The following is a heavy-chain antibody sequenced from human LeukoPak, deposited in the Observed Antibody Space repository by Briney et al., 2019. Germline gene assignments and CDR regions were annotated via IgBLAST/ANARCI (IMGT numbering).Heavy chain of an antibody. V-gene: IGHV3-15*01. CDR2: IKSKTDGGTT. CDR3: TTDLPLYSSSSTREF. CDR1: GFTFSPHY. D-gene: IGHD6-6*01. J-gene: IGHJ4*02. Sequence: KPGGSLSLSCGPSGFTFSPHYMDGVRKSPGQGVEWVGRIKSKTDGGTTDYAAPVKGRFTISRDESKNTLNLQMNSLKTEDTAVYYGTTDLPLYSSSSTREFWGQGTLVTVSS.